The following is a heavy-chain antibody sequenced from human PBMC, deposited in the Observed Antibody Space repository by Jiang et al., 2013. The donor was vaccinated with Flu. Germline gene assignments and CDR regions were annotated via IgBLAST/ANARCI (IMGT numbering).Heavy chain of an antibody. Sequence: LRISCEGSGYSFTSNWITWVRQMPGKGLEWMGRIDPSDSYTNYSPSFQGHVTISADKSISTAYLQWSSLKASDTAMYYCASGLQWGSWYYFDYWGQGTLVTVSS. CDR2: IDPSDSYT. D-gene: IGHD6-13*01. V-gene: IGHV5-10-1*01. CDR3: ASGLQWGSWYYFDY. CDR1: GYSFTSNW. J-gene: IGHJ4*02.